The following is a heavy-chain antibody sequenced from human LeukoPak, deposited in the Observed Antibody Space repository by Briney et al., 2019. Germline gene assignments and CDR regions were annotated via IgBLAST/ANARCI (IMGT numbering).Heavy chain of an antibody. V-gene: IGHV3-64*01. CDR1: GFTFSSCA. CDR3: ARSLPDYDFWSGHIRYGMDV. D-gene: IGHD3-3*01. Sequence: GGSLRLSCAASGFTFSSCAMHWVRQAPGKGLEYVSAISSNGGSTYYANSVKGRFTISRDNSKNTLYLQMGSLRAEDMAVYYCARSLPDYDFWSGHIRYGMDVWGQGTTVTVSS. J-gene: IGHJ6*02. CDR2: ISSNGGST.